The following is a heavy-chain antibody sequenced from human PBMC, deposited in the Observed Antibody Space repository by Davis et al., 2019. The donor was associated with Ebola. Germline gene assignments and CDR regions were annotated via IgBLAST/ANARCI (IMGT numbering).Heavy chain of an antibody. V-gene: IGHV4-4*02. CDR3: ARGRWLAKQFDY. D-gene: IGHD6-19*01. J-gene: IGHJ4*02. CDR1: GGSTSSSNW. CDR2: IYHSGST. Sequence: SQTLSPTCAVSGGSTSSSNWWSWVRQPPGKGLEWIGAIYHSGSTNYNPSLKSRVTTSVDKSKNQFSLKLSSVTAADTAVYYCARGRWLAKQFDYWGQGTLVTVSS.